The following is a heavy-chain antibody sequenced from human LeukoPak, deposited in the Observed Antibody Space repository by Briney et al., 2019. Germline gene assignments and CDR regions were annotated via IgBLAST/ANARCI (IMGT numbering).Heavy chain of an antibody. CDR1: GGSIRTYY. V-gene: IGHV4-4*07. Sequence: SSETLSLTCTVSGGSIRTYYRSWIRQPAGKGLEWIGRIHTSGSTDYNPSLKSRVTMSVDTSKKQFSLRLSSVTAADTAMYYCAREGSMTSRPFVSIDYWGQGTLVTLSS. CDR3: AREGSMTSRPFVSIDY. CDR2: IHTSGST. J-gene: IGHJ4*02. D-gene: IGHD6-6*01.